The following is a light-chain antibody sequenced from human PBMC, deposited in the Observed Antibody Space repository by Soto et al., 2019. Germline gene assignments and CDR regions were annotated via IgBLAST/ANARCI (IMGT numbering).Light chain of an antibody. V-gene: IGKV3-15*01. CDR3: QQYNNWPRT. J-gene: IGKJ1*01. CDR2: GAS. CDR1: QSISDT. Sequence: EIVMTQSPATLSVSPGGRATLWFRASQSISDTLAWYQQKPGQAPRLLIYGASTRATGIPARFSGSGSGTEFTLTISSLQSEDFAVYYCQQYNNWPRTFGQGTKVDIK.